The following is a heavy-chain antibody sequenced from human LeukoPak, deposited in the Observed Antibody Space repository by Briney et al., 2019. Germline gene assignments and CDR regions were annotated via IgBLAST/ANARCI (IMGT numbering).Heavy chain of an antibody. CDR2: ISSSSSYI. D-gene: IGHD6-13*01. CDR3: ARDRSSSWRFDY. Sequence: GGSLRLSCAASGFTFSSYSMNWVRQAPGKGLEWVSSISSSSSYIHYADSVKGRFTISRDNAKNSLYLQMNSLRAEDTAVYYCARDRSSSWRFDYWGQGTLVTVSS. CDR1: GFTFSSYS. J-gene: IGHJ4*02. V-gene: IGHV3-21*01.